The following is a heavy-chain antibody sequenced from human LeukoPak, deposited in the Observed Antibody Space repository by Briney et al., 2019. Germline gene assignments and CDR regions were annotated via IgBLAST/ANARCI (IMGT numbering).Heavy chain of an antibody. J-gene: IGHJ4*02. CDR2: IYYSGST. V-gene: IGHV4-39*07. CDR3: ARGRSYSWSKPATYIDY. D-gene: IGHD3-3*01. CDR1: GGSISSSSYY. Sequence: PSETLSLTCTVSGGSISSSSYYWGWIRQPPGKGLEWIGSIYYSGSTYYNPSLKSRVTISVDTSKNQFSLKLSSVTAADTAVYSCARGRSYSWSKPATYIDYWGQGTLVTVSS.